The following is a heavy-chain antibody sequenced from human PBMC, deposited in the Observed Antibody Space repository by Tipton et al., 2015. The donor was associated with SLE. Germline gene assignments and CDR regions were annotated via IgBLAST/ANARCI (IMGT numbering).Heavy chain of an antibody. V-gene: IGHV4-39*07. CDR1: GGSISSSSYY. Sequence: LRLSCTVSGGSISSSSYYWGWIRQPPGKGLEWIGGIYYSGSTYYNPTLKSRVTISVDTSKNQFSLKLSSVTAADTAVYYCARKKAVAGTWGQGTLVTVSS. D-gene: IGHD6-19*01. J-gene: IGHJ4*02. CDR2: IYYSGST. CDR3: ARKKAVAGT.